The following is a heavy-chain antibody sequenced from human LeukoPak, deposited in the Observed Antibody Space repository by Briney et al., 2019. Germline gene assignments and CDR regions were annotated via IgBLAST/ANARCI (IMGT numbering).Heavy chain of an antibody. J-gene: IGHJ6*02. D-gene: IGHD2-15*01. CDR3: VRGYSFGPYGMDV. Sequence: PGGSLRLFCSASGFPFSSYAMHWVRQAPGKGLEYVSAISDSGGSTYYADSVKGRFTISRDNSKNTLYLQMSSLRAEDTAVYFCVRGYSFGPYGMDVWGPGTTVTVSS. CDR2: ISDSGGST. V-gene: IGHV3-64D*09. CDR1: GFPFSSYA.